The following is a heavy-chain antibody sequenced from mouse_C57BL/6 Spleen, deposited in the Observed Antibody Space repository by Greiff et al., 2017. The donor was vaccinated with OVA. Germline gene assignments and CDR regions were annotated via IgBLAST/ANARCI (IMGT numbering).Heavy chain of an antibody. Sequence: VKLLESGPGLVAPSQSLSITCTVSGFSLTSYGVAWVRQPPGQGLEWLGVIWGGGSTNYKSALMSRLSISKDNSKSQVFLKMNSLQTDDTAMYYCAKRITTVVPFAYWGQGTLVTVSA. J-gene: IGHJ3*01. D-gene: IGHD1-1*01. CDR3: AKRITTVVPFAY. CDR1: GFSLTSYG. CDR2: IWGGGST. V-gene: IGHV2-9*01.